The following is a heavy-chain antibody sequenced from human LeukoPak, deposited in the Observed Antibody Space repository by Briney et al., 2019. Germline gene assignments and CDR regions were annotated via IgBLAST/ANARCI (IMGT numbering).Heavy chain of an antibody. V-gene: IGHV3-21*01. CDR1: GFTFSSYS. CDR3: ASNSGYDKYYFDY. D-gene: IGHD5-12*01. J-gene: IGHJ4*02. Sequence: GGSLRLSCAASGFTFSSYSMNWVRQAPGKGLEWVSSISSSSSYIYYADSVKGRFTISRDNAKNSLYLQMNSLRAEDTAVYYFASNSGYDKYYFDYWGQGTLVTVSS. CDR2: ISSSSSYI.